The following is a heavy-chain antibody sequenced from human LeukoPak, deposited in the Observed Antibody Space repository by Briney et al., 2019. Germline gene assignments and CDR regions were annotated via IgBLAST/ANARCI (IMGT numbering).Heavy chain of an antibody. V-gene: IGHV3-21*01. D-gene: IGHD2-2*01. J-gene: IGHJ4*02. CDR2: ISSSSGYI. CDR1: GFTFSSYN. Sequence: GGSLRLSCAASGFTFSSYNMNWVRQAPGKGLEWVSSISSSSGYIYYADSVKGRFTISRDNAKNSLYLQMNSLRAEDTAVYYCARSSRQYCSSTSCYLPSDYWGQGTLVTVSS. CDR3: ARSSRQYCSSTSCYLPSDY.